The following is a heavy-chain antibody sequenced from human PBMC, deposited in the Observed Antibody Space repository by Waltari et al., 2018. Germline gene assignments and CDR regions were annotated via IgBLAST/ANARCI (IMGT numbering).Heavy chain of an antibody. CDR3: ASDLDGTLSVLSF. D-gene: IGHD1-1*01. CDR1: GLTFRIYS. J-gene: IGHJ6*02. V-gene: IGHV3-48*02. Sequence: EVQLVESGGDLIQPGGSLRLSCAVSGLTFRIYSMNWVRQVPGKGLEWVAYIRNNRGSRDYADSVKGRFTISRDNTKKSVYLQMNSLRDEDSAVYYCASDLDGTLSVLSFWGQGAKVTVSS. CDR2: IRNNRGSR.